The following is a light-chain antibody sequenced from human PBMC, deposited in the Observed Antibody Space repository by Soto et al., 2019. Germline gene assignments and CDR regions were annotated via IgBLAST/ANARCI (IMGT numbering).Light chain of an antibody. Sequence: EIVLTQSPATLSLSPGERATLSCRASQSVSSYLAWYQQKPGQAPRLLIYDASNRATGIPARFSGSGSGTDFTLTISSLEPEDFAVYYCQQRSNWLVTFGPGTKVDMK. V-gene: IGKV3-11*01. CDR3: QQRSNWLVT. CDR2: DAS. J-gene: IGKJ3*01. CDR1: QSVSSY.